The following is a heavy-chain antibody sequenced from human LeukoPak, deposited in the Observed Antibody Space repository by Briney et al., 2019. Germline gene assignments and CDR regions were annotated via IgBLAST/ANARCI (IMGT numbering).Heavy chain of an antibody. CDR2: INPSGGST. D-gene: IGHD6-13*01. CDR3: ARGLRVGIAAAGTGY. Sequence: ASVKVSCKASGYTFTSYYMHWVRQAPGQGLAWMGIINPSGGSTSYAQKFQGRVTMTRDTSTSTVYMELSSLRSEDTAVYYCARGLRVGIAAAGTGYWGQGTLVTVS. CDR1: GYTFTSYY. J-gene: IGHJ4*02. V-gene: IGHV1-46*01.